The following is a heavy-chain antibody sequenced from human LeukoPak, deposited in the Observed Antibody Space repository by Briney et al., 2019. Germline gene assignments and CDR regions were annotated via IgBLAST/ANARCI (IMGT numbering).Heavy chain of an antibody. CDR3: ARGYYYYYYMDV. J-gene: IGHJ6*03. CDR2: IYTSGST. Sequence: PSETLSLTCTVSGDSISSGDYYWSWIRQPAGKGLEWIGRIYTSGSTNYNPSLKSRVTMSVDTSKNQFSLKLSSVTAADTAVYYCARGYYYYYYMDVWGKGTTVTISS. CDR1: GDSISSGDYY. V-gene: IGHV4-61*02.